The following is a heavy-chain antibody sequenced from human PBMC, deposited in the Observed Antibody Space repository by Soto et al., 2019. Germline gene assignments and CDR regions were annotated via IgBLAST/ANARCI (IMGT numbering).Heavy chain of an antibody. Sequence: ASVNVSCKASGYTFTSYNMHWVRQAPGQGLEWMGIINPSGGSTSYAQKFQGRVTMIRDTSTSTVYMELSSLRSGDTAVYYCARDLGSSGWYVSYWGKGTLVPVSS. CDR3: ARDLGSSGWYVSY. D-gene: IGHD6-19*01. CDR1: GYTFTSYN. CDR2: INPSGGST. J-gene: IGHJ4*02. V-gene: IGHV1-46*01.